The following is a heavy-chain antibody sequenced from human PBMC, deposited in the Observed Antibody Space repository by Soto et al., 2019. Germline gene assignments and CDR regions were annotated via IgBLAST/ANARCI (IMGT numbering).Heavy chain of an antibody. CDR3: ARHSQDYYDSSGYAFDI. CDR2: IDPSDSYT. J-gene: IGHJ3*02. CDR1: GYNFMLYW. Sequence: GESLKISCKASGYNFMLYWITWVRQVPGKGLEWMGRIDPSDSYTNYSPSFQGHVTISADKSISTAYLQWSSLKASDTAMYYCARHSQDYYDSSGYAFDIWGQGTMVTVSS. D-gene: IGHD3-22*01. V-gene: IGHV5-10-1*01.